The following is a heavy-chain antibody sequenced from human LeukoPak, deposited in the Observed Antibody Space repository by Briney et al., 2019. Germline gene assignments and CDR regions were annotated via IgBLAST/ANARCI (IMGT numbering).Heavy chain of an antibody. V-gene: IGHV3-7*01. CDR2: INEDGSET. J-gene: IGHJ4*02. CDR3: SRETLRFSGDY. D-gene: IGHD3-3*01. CDR1: GFTFSSYS. Sequence: GGSLRLSCAASGFTFSSYSMNWVRQAPGKGLEWVANINEDGSETYYVDSVKGRFTISRDNAKNSLYLQMSSLRVEDTAMYYCSRETLRFSGDYWGQGTLVTVSS.